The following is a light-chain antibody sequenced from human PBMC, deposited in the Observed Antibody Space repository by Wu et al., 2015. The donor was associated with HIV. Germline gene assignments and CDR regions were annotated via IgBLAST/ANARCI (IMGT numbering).Light chain of an antibody. CDR3: QQSNNWPLT. J-gene: IGKJ5*01. V-gene: IGKV3-11*02. Sequence: EIVLTQSPATLSLSPGERATLSCRASQSVSSYLAWYQQKPGQAPRLLIYDASNRATGIPARFSGRGSGRDFTLTISSLEPEDFAVYYCQQSNNWPLTFGQGTRLEIK. CDR1: QSVSSY. CDR2: DAS.